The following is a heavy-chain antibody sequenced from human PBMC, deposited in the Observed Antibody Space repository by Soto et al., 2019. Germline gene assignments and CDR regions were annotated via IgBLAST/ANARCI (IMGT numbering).Heavy chain of an antibody. CDR3: VKDRSDTWSFDY. V-gene: IGHV3-30*18. CDR1: GFTFSFCA. D-gene: IGHD2-8*02. J-gene: IGHJ4*02. CDR2: VTPDGSLY. Sequence: PGGSLRLSCAASGFTFSFCAMSWVRQAPGKGLEWLAVVTPDGSLYPYGDSVKGRFSISRDNSRKTLYLQMNSLRPEDTAVYYCVKDRSDTWSFDYWGQGTLVTVSS.